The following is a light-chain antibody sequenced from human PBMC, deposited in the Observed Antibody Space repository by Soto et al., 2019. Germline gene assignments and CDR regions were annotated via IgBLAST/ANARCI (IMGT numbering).Light chain of an antibody. CDR2: KAS. J-gene: IGKJ4*01. CDR1: QSISIW. CDR3: QQYYSYPLT. Sequence: DIQMTQSPSTLSASVEDRVTITCRASQSISIWLAWYQQKPGKAPKLLIYKASSLESGVPSRFSGSGSGTEFTLTISSLQPDDFATYYCQQYYSYPLTFGGGTKVEMK. V-gene: IGKV1-5*03.